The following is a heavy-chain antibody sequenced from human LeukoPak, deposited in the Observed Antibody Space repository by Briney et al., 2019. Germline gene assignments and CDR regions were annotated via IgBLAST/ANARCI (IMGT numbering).Heavy chain of an antibody. CDR1: GFSLSTSGVG. CDR2: IYWDDDK. D-gene: IGHD3-9*01. V-gene: IGHV2-5*02. J-gene: IGHJ4*02. CDR3: ARNYDILTGYWIFDY. Sequence: SGPTLVKPTQTLTLTCTFSGFSLSTSGVGVGWIRQPPGKALEWLALIYWDDDKRYSPSLKSRLTITKDTSKNQVVLTMTNMDPVDTATYYCARNYDILTGYWIFDYWGQGTLVTVSS.